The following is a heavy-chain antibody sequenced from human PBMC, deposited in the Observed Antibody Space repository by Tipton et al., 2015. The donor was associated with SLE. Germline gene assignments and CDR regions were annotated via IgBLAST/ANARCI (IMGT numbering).Heavy chain of an antibody. CDR1: GGSLSSYY. Sequence: TLSLTCTVSGGSLSSYYWSWIRQSPEKGLEWIGYLSYSGSTNYNPSLESRVAISADTSNNQFSLELRSVTAADTAVYYCARHLGVIVAFEVWGQGTVLTVSS. D-gene: IGHD3-10*01. J-gene: IGHJ3*01. V-gene: IGHV4-59*01. CDR2: LSYSGST. CDR3: ARHLGVIVAFEV.